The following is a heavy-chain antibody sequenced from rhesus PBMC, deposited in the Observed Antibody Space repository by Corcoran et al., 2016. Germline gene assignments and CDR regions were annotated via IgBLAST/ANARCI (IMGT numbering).Heavy chain of an antibody. CDR2: IFGSIGST. V-gene: IGHV4-127*01. D-gene: IGHD3-3*01. CDR1: GGSISGGYG. J-gene: IGHJ2*01. Sequence: QVQLQESGPGLVKPSETLSLTCAVSGGSISGGYGWSWIRQPPGKGLEWIWHIFGSIGSTYHNPSPKSRVHIARATSKNQCSLKLRSMTAADTAVYYCARGTIFGLVVNWYFDLWGPGTPITISS. CDR3: ARGTIFGLVVNWYFDL.